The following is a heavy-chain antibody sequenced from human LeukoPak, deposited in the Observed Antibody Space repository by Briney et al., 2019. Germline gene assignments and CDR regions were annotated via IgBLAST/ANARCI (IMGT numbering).Heavy chain of an antibody. CDR1: GGSISSHC. Sequence: PSETLSLTCTVSGGSISSHCWSWIRQPPGKGLEWIGYIYYCGSTNYNPSLKSRVTISVDTSKNQFSLKLSSVTAADTAVYYCAGGTKTGNTGYDWNYWGQGSLVTVSS. D-gene: IGHD5-12*01. J-gene: IGHJ4*02. V-gene: IGHV4-59*11. CDR3: AGGTKTGNTGYDWNY. CDR2: IYYCGST.